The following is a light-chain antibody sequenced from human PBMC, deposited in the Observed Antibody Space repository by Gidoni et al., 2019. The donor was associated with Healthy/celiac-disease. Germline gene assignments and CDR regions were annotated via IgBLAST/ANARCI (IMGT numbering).Light chain of an antibody. CDR2: DAS. V-gene: IGKV3-11*01. J-gene: IGKJ1*01. CDR3: QQRSNWPPSWT. Sequence: VLTQSPATLSLSPGERATLSCRASQSVSSYLAWYQQKPGQAPRLLIYDASNRATGIPARFSGSGSGTDFTLTISSLEPEDFAVYYCQQRSNWPPSWTFXQXTKVEIK. CDR1: QSVSSY.